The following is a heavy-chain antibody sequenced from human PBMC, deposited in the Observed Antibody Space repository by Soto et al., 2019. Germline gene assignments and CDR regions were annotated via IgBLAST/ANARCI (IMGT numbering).Heavy chain of an antibody. CDR2: INPNSGGT. CDR1: GCTFTGYY. D-gene: IGHD3-22*01. CDR3: ASGGSSGYYYGTWFDP. V-gene: IGHV1-2*02. J-gene: IGHJ5*02. Sequence: GASVKVSCKASGCTFTGYYMHWVRQAPGQGLEWMGWINPNSGGTNYAQKFQGRVTMTRDTSISTAYVELSRLRSDDTAVYYCASGGSSGYYYGTWFDPWGQGTLVTVSS.